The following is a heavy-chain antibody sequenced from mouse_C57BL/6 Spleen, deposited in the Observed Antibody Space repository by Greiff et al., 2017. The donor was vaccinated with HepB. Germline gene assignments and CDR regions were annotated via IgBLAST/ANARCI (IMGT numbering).Heavy chain of an antibody. Sequence: VQLQQSGPVLVKPGASVKMSCKASGYTFTDYYMNWVKQSHGKSLEWIGVINPYNGGTSYNQKFKGKATLTVDKSSSTAYMELNSLTSEDSAVYYCARRHYYEGYFDVWGTVATVTVSS. CDR1: GYTFTDYY. CDR2: INPYNGGT. CDR3: ARRHYYEGYFDV. D-gene: IGHD2-4*01. V-gene: IGHV1-19*01. J-gene: IGHJ1*03.